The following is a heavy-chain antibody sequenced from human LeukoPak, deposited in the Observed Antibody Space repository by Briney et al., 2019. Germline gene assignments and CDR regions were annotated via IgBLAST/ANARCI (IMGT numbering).Heavy chain of an antibody. V-gene: IGHV3-30-3*01. Sequence: PGRSLRLSCAASGFTFSSYAMHWVRQAPGKGLEWVAVISYDGSNKYYADSVKGRFTISRDNSKNTLYLQMNSLRAEDTAVYYCARGHQDDFWSGYYSLGYYYGMDVWGQGTTVTVSS. D-gene: IGHD3-3*01. J-gene: IGHJ6*02. CDR3: ARGHQDDFWSGYYSLGYYYGMDV. CDR2: ISYDGSNK. CDR1: GFTFSSYA.